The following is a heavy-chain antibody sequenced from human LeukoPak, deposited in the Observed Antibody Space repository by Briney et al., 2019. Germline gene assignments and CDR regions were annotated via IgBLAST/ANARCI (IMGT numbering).Heavy chain of an antibody. D-gene: IGHD6-6*01. CDR1: GFTFSSYA. CDR2: ISGSGGST. V-gene: IGHV3-23*01. Sequence: PGGSLRLSCAVSGFTFSSYARTWVRQAPGKGLEWVSGISGSGGSTYYADSVKGRFTISRDNSKNTLYLQLNSLRAEDTAVYYWAKGRGSSEAYYFDYWGQGTLVAVSS. J-gene: IGHJ4*02. CDR3: AKGRGSSEAYYFDY.